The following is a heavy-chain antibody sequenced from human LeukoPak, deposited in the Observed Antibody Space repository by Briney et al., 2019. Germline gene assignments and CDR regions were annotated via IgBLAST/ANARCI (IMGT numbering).Heavy chain of an antibody. D-gene: IGHD2-2*01. V-gene: IGHV4-59*12. J-gene: IGHJ5*02. CDR3: AREKTYCSSTSCHGGGWFDP. CDR2: IYYSGST. CDR1: GGSISSYY. Sequence: SETLSLTCTVSGGSISSYYWSWIRQPPGKGLEWIGYIYYSGSTNYNPSLKSRVTISVDTSKNQFSLKLSSVAAADTAVYYCAREKTYCSSTSCHGGGWFDPWGQGTLVTVSS.